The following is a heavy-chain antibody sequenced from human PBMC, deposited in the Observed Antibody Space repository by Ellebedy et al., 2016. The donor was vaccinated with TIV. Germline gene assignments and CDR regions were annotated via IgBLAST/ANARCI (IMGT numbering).Heavy chain of an antibody. CDR3: AKTYSNYWFDP. CDR1: GFTFSSYA. Sequence: GESLKISXAASGFTFSSYAMSWVRQAPGKGLEWVSAISGSGGSTYYADSVKGRFTISRDNSKNTLYLQMNSLRAEDTAVYYCAKTYSNYWFDPWGQGTLVTVSS. D-gene: IGHD4-11*01. J-gene: IGHJ5*02. CDR2: ISGSGGST. V-gene: IGHV3-23*01.